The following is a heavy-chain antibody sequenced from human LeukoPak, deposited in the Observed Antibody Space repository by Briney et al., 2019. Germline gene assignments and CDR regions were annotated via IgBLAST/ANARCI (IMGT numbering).Heavy chain of an antibody. Sequence: GASVKVSCKVSGYTLTQLSVHWVRQAPGKGLEWMGGFDVEDGEIIYAQKFQGRVTMTEDTSTDTAYMELSSLRSEDTAVYYCATNRQIMILGVVIMPAFDIWGQGTMVTVSS. CDR1: GYTLTQLS. CDR3: ATNRQIMILGVVIMPAFDI. D-gene: IGHD3-3*01. CDR2: FDVEDGEI. J-gene: IGHJ3*02. V-gene: IGHV1-24*01.